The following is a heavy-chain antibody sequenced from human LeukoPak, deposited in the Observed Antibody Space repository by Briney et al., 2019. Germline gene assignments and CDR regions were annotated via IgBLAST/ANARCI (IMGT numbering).Heavy chain of an antibody. CDR2: IYPGDSDT. CDR1: GYSFTSYW. J-gene: IGHJ5*02. D-gene: IGHD2-2*01. CDR3: ARLSIVVPAANPIGWFDP. Sequence: GESLKISCQGSGYSFTSYWIGWVRRLPGKGLEWMGIIYPGDSDTRYSPSFQGQVTISADKSISTAYLQWSSLKASDTAMYYCARLSIVVPAANPIGWFDPWGQGTLVTVSS. V-gene: IGHV5-51*01.